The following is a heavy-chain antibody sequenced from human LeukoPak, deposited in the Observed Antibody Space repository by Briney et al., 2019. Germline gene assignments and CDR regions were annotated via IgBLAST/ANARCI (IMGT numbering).Heavy chain of an antibody. D-gene: IGHD4-23*01. Sequence: ASVKVSCKASGYTFINYDIRWVRQAPGQGLEWVGWISGYNGNTNYAQKFQGRVTMTTDTSTSTAYMELRSLRSDDTAVYYCAREVTHHVYYGMDVWGQGTTVTVSS. CDR2: ISGYNGNT. J-gene: IGHJ6*02. V-gene: IGHV1-18*01. CDR1: GYTFINYD. CDR3: AREVTHHVYYGMDV.